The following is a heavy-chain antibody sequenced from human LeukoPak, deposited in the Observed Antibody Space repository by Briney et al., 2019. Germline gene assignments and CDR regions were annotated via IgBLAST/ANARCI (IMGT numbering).Heavy chain of an antibody. Sequence: ASVTVSCTASGDTFTNYYMHWGRQAPGQGMGWVGIINPSGGSTTYAQKFQGRLTMTTDTSTSTVYMDLSSLRSEDTAVSYCARSFESGGLAFDIWGQGTLVTVSS. CDR1: GDTFTNYY. J-gene: IGHJ3*02. CDR3: ARSFESGGLAFDI. D-gene: IGHD1-26*01. CDR2: INPSGGST. V-gene: IGHV1-46*01.